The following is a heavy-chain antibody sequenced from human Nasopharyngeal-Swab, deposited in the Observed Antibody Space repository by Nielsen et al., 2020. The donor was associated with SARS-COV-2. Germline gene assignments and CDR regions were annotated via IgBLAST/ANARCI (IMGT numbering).Heavy chain of an antibody. CDR2: LSYDGITE. Sequence: GESLKISCEASGLRFNVYSFHWVRQAPGKGLDWVAFLSYDGITEDYADSVKGRFTISRDNAKNTLYLQMNSLRAEDTAVYYCARGYGSYPYYYGMDVWGQGTTVTVSS. D-gene: IGHD1-26*01. CDR3: ARGYGSYPYYYGMDV. V-gene: IGHV3-30-3*01. J-gene: IGHJ6*02. CDR1: GLRFNVYS.